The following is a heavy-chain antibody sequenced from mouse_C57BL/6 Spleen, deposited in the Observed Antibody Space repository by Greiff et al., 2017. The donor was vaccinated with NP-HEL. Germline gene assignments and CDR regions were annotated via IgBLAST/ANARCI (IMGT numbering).Heavy chain of an antibody. Sequence: EVNVVESGGGLVKPGGSLKLSCAASGFTFSDYGMHWVRQAPEKGLEWVAYISSGSSTIYYADTVKGRFTISRDNAKNTLFLQMTSLRSEDTAMYYCAHYYGSSLYWYFDVWGTGTTVTVSS. V-gene: IGHV5-17*01. CDR2: ISSGSSTI. D-gene: IGHD1-1*01. CDR3: AHYYGSSLYWYFDV. CDR1: GFTFSDYG. J-gene: IGHJ1*03.